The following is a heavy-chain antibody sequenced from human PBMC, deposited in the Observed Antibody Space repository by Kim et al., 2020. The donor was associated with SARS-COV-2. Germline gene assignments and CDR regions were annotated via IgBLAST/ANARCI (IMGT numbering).Heavy chain of an antibody. J-gene: IGHJ4*02. Sequence: GGSLRLSCAASGFTFSSYAMHWVRQAPGKGLEWVAVIWHDGSNKYYADSVKGRFTISRDNSKNTLSLQMNILRAEDTAVYYCARGTGAGDYWGQGTLVTVSS. D-gene: IGHD7-27*01. CDR2: IWHDGSNK. CDR3: ARGTGAGDY. V-gene: IGHV3-33*01. CDR1: GFTFSSYA.